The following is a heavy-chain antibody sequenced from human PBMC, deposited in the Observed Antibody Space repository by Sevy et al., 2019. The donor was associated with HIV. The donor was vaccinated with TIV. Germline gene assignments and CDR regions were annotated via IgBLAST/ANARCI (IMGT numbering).Heavy chain of an antibody. CDR1: GFTFSNYW. CDR2: INSDGGST. D-gene: IGHD6-19*01. V-gene: IGHV3-74*01. CDR3: GSDVIAVAGINWLDS. Sequence: GGALKISFAASGFTFSNYWMHLVRQAPGEGLVWVSRINSDGGSTSYADSVKGRFTISIDNDKNTLYLQINSLMAEDKAVYYCGSDVIAVAGINWLDSWGQGTLVTVSS. J-gene: IGHJ5*01.